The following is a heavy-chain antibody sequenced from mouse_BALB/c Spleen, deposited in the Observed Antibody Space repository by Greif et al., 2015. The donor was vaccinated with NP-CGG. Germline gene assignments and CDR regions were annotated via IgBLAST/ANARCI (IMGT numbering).Heavy chain of an antibody. D-gene: IGHD2-1*01. CDR1: GFTFSSYG. V-gene: IGHV5-6-3*01. J-gene: IGHJ4*01. CDR3: ASYGNYVGVYAMDY. Sequence: DVMLVESGGGLVQPGGSLKLSCAASGFTFSSYGMSWVRQTPDKRLELVATINSNGGSTYYPDSVKGRFTISRDNAKNTLYLQMSSLKSEDTAMYYCASYGNYVGVYAMDYWGQGTSVTVSS. CDR2: INSNGGST.